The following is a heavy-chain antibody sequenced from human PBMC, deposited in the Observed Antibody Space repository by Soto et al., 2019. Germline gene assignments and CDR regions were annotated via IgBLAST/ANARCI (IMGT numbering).Heavy chain of an antibody. V-gene: IGHV4-30-4*01. Sequence: SETLSLTCTVSGGSISSGDYYWSWIRQPPGKGLEWIGYIYYSGSTYYNPSLKSRVTISVDTSKNQFSLKLSSVTAADTAVYYCARGYCGGDCLDYYYYGMDVWGQGTTVTV. CDR2: IYYSGST. CDR3: ARGYCGGDCLDYYYYGMDV. J-gene: IGHJ6*02. D-gene: IGHD2-21*02. CDR1: GGSISSGDYY.